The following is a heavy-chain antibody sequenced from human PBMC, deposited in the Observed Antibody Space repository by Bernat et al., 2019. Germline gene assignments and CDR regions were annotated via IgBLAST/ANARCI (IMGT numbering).Heavy chain of an antibody. CDR3: ARQDDFWSGFVV. CDR1: GFTVSSNY. D-gene: IGHD3-3*01. J-gene: IGHJ5*02. Sequence: EVQLVESGGDLVQPGGSLRLSCAASGFTVSSNYMSWVRQAPGKGLEWVPIIYSDGSTYYADSVKGRFTSSRDNSKNTLFLQMSGLRAEDMAVYYCARQDDFWSGFVVWGQRTLVTVSS. V-gene: IGHV3-66*04. CDR2: IYSDGST.